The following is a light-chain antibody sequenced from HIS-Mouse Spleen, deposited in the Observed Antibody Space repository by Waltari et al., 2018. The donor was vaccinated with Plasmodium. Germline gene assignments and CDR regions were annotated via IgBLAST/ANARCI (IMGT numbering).Light chain of an antibody. CDR1: SSDVGGYNY. V-gene: IGLV2-11*01. Sequence: QSALTQPRSVSGSPGQSVTISCTGTSSDVGGYNYVSWYQQHPGKAPKLMIYDVSKRPSGVPVRFSGSKSGNTASLTISELQAEDEADYYCCSYAGSYTYVFGTGTKVTVL. CDR3: CSYAGSYTYV. CDR2: DVS. J-gene: IGLJ1*01.